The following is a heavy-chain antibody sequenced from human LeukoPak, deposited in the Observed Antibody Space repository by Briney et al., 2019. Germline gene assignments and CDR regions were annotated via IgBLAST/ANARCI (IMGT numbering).Heavy chain of an antibody. Sequence: PGGSLRLSCAASGFTFSSYAMSWVRQAPGKGLEWVSAISGSGGSTYYADSVKGRFTISRDNAKDSLYLQMNSLRAEDTAVYYCARDSGERGLLWFGESYYYGMDVWGQGTTVTVSS. CDR2: ISGSGGST. CDR3: ARDSGERGLLWFGESYYYGMDV. V-gene: IGHV3-23*01. J-gene: IGHJ6*02. CDR1: GFTFSSYA. D-gene: IGHD3-10*01.